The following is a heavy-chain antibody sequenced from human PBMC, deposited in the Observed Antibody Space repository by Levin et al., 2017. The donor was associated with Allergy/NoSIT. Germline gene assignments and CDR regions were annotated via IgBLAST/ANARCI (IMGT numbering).Heavy chain of an antibody. CDR2: ISSSSSYI. Sequence: PGGSLRLSCAASGFTFSSYSMNWVRQAPGKGLEWVSSISSSSSYIYYADSVKGRFTISRDNAKNSLYLQMNSLRAEDTAVYYCARDRPWLVPSSDYYYGMDVWGQGTTVTVSS. V-gene: IGHV3-21*01. CDR3: ARDRPWLVPSSDYYYGMDV. J-gene: IGHJ6*02. CDR1: GFTFSSYS. D-gene: IGHD6-19*01.